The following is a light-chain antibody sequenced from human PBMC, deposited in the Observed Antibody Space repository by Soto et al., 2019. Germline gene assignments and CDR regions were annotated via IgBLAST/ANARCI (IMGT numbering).Light chain of an antibody. J-gene: IGKJ1*01. Sequence: EIVLTQSPGTLSLSPGERATLSCRASQSVSSSYLAWYKQKPGQAPRLLIHGSSNRATGIPDRVSGSGSGTEFTLTISRLQPEDFAVYYCQQYGSSPRTFGRGTKVDIK. CDR3: QQYGSSPRT. CDR2: GSS. CDR1: QSVSSSY. V-gene: IGKV3-20*01.